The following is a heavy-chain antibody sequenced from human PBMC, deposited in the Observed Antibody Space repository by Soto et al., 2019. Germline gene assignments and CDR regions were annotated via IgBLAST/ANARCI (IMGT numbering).Heavy chain of an antibody. CDR2: IYPGDSDT. D-gene: IGHD3-16*02. V-gene: IGHV5-51*01. CDR3: ASGGTPYDYVLGCYHSYDYYVMDV. CDR1: VYSFTSYC. Sequence: PWECRKISCPGSVYSFTSYCIGWVRQMPGKGLEWMWIIYPGDSDTRYSPSFQGQVTISADKSISTAYLQWSILKASDTAMYYWASGGTPYDYVLGCYHSYDYYVMDVWGQGTTVNVSS. J-gene: IGHJ6*02.